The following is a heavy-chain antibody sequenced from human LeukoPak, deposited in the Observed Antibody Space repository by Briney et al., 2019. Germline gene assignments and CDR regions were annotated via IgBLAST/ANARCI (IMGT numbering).Heavy chain of an antibody. Sequence: PSETLSLTCNVSGGSISSHYWSWIRQPAGKGLEWIGRIYTSVTTNYNPSLRSRVTMSIDASKNQFSLRLSSVTAADTAVYYCARGRRGLLWFGSFDYWGQGTLVTVSS. CDR2: IYTSVTT. D-gene: IGHD3-10*01. CDR3: ARGRRGLLWFGSFDY. V-gene: IGHV4-4*07. CDR1: GGSISSHY. J-gene: IGHJ4*02.